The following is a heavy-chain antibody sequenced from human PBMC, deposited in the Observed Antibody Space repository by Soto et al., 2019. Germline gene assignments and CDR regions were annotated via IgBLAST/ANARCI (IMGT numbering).Heavy chain of an antibody. CDR2: ISAYNGNT. CDR3: ARATPLAVAAILPDY. J-gene: IGHJ4*02. CDR1: GYTFTSYG. V-gene: IGHV1-18*01. Sequence: ASVKVSCKASGYTFTSYGISWVRQAPGQGLEWMGWISAYNGNTNYAQKLQGRVTMTTDTSTSTAYMELRSLRSDDTAVYYCARATPLAVAAILPDYWGQGTLVTVSS. D-gene: IGHD6-19*01.